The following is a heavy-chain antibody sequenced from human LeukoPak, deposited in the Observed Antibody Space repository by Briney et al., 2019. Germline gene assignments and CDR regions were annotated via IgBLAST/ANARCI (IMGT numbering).Heavy chain of an antibody. CDR3: ARALWFGELSSYYMDV. CDR2: IYPGDSDT. Sequence: GESLKISCKGSGYSFTSYWIGWVCQLPGKGLEWIGIIYPGDSDTRYSPSFQGQVTISADKSISTAYLQWSSLKASDTAMYYCARALWFGELSSYYMDVWGKGSTVTVSS. D-gene: IGHD3-10*01. V-gene: IGHV5-51*01. J-gene: IGHJ6*03. CDR1: GYSFTSYW.